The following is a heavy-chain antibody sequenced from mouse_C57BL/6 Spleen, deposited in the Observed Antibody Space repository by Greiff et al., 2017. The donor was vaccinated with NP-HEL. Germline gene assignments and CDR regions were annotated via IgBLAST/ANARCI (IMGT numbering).Heavy chain of an antibody. Sequence: DVKLVESGGGLVKPGGSLKLSCAASGFTFSDYGMHWVRQAPEKGLEWVAYISSGSSTIYYADTVKGRFTISRDNAKNTLFLQMTSLRSEDTAMYYCARLRIDYAMDYWGQGTSVTVSS. CDR2: ISSGSSTI. J-gene: IGHJ4*01. CDR3: ARLRIDYAMDY. V-gene: IGHV5-17*01. CDR1: GFTFSDYG.